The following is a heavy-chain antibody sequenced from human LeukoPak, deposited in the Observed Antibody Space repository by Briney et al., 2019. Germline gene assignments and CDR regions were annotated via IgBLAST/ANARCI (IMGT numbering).Heavy chain of an antibody. D-gene: IGHD2-15*01. CDR3: ASLLGYCSGGSCSPYYFDY. CDR1: GYTFTGYY. J-gene: IGHJ4*02. CDR2: INPNSGGT. Sequence: ASVKVSCKASGYTFTGYYMHWMRQAPGQGLEWMGWINPNSGGTNYAQKFQGRATMTRDTSISTAYMELSRLRSDDTAVYYCASLLGYCSGGSCSPYYFDYWGQGTLVTVSS. V-gene: IGHV1-2*02.